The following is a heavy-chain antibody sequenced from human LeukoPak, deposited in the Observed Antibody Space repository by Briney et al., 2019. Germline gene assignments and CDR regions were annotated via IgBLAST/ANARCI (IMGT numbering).Heavy chain of an antibody. V-gene: IGHV3-53*04. J-gene: IGHJ4*02. D-gene: IGHD4-17*01. CDR3: ARYYGDYVIGYFDY. Sequence: GGSLRLSCAASGFTVSSNYMSWVRQAPGKGLEWVSDIYSGGSTYYADSVKGRFTISRHNSKNTLYLQMNSLRAEDTAVYYCARYYGDYVIGYFDYWGQGTLVTVSS. CDR2: IYSGGST. CDR1: GFTVSSNY.